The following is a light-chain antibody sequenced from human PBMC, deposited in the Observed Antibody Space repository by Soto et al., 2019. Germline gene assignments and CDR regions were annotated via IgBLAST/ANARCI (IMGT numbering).Light chain of an antibody. CDR2: EVV. V-gene: IGLV2-8*01. CDR3: SSYTSSSTLG. J-gene: IGLJ3*02. Sequence: QSALTQPPSASGSPGQSVTISCTGTKNDIGVYDFVSWYQHHPGKAPRLIIYEVVQRPSGVPDRFSGSKSGNTASLTVSGLQAADEADYYCSSYTSSSTLGFGGGTQLTVL. CDR1: KNDIGVYDF.